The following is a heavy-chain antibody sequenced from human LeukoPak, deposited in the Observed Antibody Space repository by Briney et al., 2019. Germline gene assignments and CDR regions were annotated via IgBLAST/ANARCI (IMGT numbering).Heavy chain of an antibody. CDR3: ARVSTGAFKAAAHAGSAFDI. J-gene: IGHJ3*02. Sequence: TSQTLSLTCTVSGGSISSGSYYWSWIRQPAGKGLEWIGRIYTSGSTDYNPSLKSRLTMSLDTSRNQFSLKLSSVTAADTAVYYCARVSTGAFKAAAHAGSAFDIWGQGTMVTVSS. D-gene: IGHD6-13*01. CDR1: GGSISSGSYY. V-gene: IGHV4-61*02. CDR2: IYTSGST.